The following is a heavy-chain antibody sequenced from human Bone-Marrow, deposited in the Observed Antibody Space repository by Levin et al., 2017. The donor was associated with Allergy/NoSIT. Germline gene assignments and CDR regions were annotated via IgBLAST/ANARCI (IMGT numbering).Heavy chain of an antibody. CDR1: SGSINNSGYY. CDR3: TGSSSNWYFDS. J-gene: IGHJ4*02. Sequence: SETLSLTCTVSSGSINNSGYYWGWIRQPPGKGLEWLAHIYSSGSTFYNPSLKSRVTISVDTSKNQFSLSLSSVTAADTAVYYCTGSSSNWYFDSWGQGTLVTVSS. CDR2: IYSSGST. D-gene: IGHD4-11*01. V-gene: IGHV4-39*07.